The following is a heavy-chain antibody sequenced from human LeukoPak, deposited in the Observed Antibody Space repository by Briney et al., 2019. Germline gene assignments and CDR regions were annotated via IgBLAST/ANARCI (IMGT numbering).Heavy chain of an antibody. CDR1: GFTFSSYS. CDR3: ARPQYSGSYGYAFDI. Sequence: GGSLRLSCAASGFTFSSYSMNWVRQAPGKGLEWVSSISSSSSYIYYADSVKGRFTISRDNAKNSLYLQMNSLRAEDTAVYYCARPQYSGSYGYAFDIWGQGTMVTVSS. CDR2: ISSSSSYI. D-gene: IGHD1-26*01. J-gene: IGHJ3*02. V-gene: IGHV3-21*01.